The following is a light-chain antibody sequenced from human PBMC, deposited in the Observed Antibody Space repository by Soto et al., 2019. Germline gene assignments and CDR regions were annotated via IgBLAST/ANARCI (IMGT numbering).Light chain of an antibody. CDR1: QSISSW. V-gene: IGKV1-39*01. CDR2: DAS. Sequence: DIQMTQSPSTLSASVGDRVTITCRASQSISSWLDWYQQKPGKDTRLLIYDASSLLSGVPSRFSGSGSGTYFTLTIASLQSEDFSAYYCKQSDSTPYTFGQGTKVEI. CDR3: KQSDSTPYT. J-gene: IGKJ2*01.